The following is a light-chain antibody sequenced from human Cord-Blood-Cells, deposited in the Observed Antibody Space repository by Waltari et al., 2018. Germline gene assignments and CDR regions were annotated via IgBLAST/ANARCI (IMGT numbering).Light chain of an antibody. V-gene: IGLV2-18*02. CDR1: SSDVGSYNR. CDR3: SSYTSSSTVV. CDR2: EVS. J-gene: IGLJ2*01. Sequence: QSALTQPPSVSGSPGQSVTISSTGTSSDVGSYNRVPWYQQPPGTAPKRMIYEVSNRPSGVPDRFSGSKSGNTASLTISGIQAEDEADYYCSSYTSSSTVVFGGGTKLTVL.